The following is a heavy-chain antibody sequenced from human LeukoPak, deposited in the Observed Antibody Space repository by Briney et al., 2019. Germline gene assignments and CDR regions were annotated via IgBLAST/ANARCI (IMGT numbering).Heavy chain of an antibody. Sequence: SETLSLTCIVSGGSISSISSNNYHWGWIRQPPGKGLEWIGSIYYSGSTYYNPSLQSRVTISADTSKNQFSLKLSSVTAADTAVYYCARRYCTNGVCYRSGFDIWGQGTMVTVSS. CDR2: IYYSGST. CDR1: GGSISSISSNNYH. V-gene: IGHV4-39*01. CDR3: ARRYCTNGVCYRSGFDI. D-gene: IGHD2-8*01. J-gene: IGHJ3*02.